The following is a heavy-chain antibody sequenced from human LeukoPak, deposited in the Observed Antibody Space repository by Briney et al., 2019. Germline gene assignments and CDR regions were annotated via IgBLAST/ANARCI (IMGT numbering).Heavy chain of an antibody. CDR2: INSDGSST. V-gene: IGHV3-74*01. CDR3: SLSLVAGGWGYFQH. D-gene: IGHD1-26*01. J-gene: IGHJ1*01. Sequence: GGSLRLSCAASGFTFSNYWMHWVRQAPGKGLVWVSRINSDGSSTSYADSVKGRFTISRDNAKNTLYLQMNSLRAEDTAVYYCSLSLVAGGWGYFQHWGQGTLVTVSS. CDR1: GFTFSNYW.